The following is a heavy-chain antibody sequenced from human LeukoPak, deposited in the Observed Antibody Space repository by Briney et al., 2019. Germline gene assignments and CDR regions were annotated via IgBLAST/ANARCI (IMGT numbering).Heavy chain of an antibody. Sequence: SEPLSLTCTVSGDAISNDNFYWGWVRQSPGKGLDWLGRIKYSGITYYNPSLKSQAPISLATSKTQFSLKLTACTAADTVVYYCAKLSDYWSQGTLVSVSS. CDR1: GDAISNDNFY. V-gene: IGHV4-39*01. J-gene: IGHJ4*02. CDR3: AKLSDY. CDR2: IKYSGIT.